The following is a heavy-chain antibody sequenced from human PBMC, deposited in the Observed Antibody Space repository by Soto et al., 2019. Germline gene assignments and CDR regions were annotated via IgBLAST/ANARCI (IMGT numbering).Heavy chain of an antibody. D-gene: IGHD6-19*01. V-gene: IGHV1-2*04. CDR3: ARDPRRGYSSGWPDDAFDI. CDR1: GYTFTGYY. J-gene: IGHJ3*02. Sequence: ASVKVSCKASGYTFTGYYMHWVRQAPGQGLEWMGWINPNSGGTNYAQKFQGWVTMTRDTSISTAYMELSRLRSDDTAVYYCARDPRRGYSSGWPDDAFDIWGQGTMVTVSS. CDR2: INPNSGGT.